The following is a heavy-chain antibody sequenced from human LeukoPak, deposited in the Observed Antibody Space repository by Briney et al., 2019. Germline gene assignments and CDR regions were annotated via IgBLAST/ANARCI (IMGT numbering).Heavy chain of an antibody. CDR1: GFTFGDYA. CDR3: TRDPTTVTFYYYGMDV. CDR2: IRSKAYGGTT. D-gene: IGHD4-17*01. Sequence: GGSLRLSCTASGFTFGDYAMSWVRQAPGKGLEWVGFIRSKAYGGTTEYAASVKGRFTISRDDSKSIAYLQMNSLKTEDTAVYYCTRDPTTVTFYYYGMDVWGQGTTVTVSS. V-gene: IGHV3-49*04. J-gene: IGHJ6*02.